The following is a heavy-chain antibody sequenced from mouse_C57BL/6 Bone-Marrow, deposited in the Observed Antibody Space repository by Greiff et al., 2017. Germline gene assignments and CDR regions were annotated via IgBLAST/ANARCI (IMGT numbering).Heavy chain of an antibody. Sequence: EVKVEESGAGLVKPGGSLKLSCAASGFTFSSYAMSWVRQTPEKRLEWVAYISSGGDYIYYADTVKGRFTISRDNARNTLYLQMSSLKSEDTAMYYCTRGYDGYFPWFAYWGQGTLVTVSA. CDR3: TRGYDGYFPWFAY. D-gene: IGHD2-3*01. CDR2: ISSGGDYI. J-gene: IGHJ3*01. V-gene: IGHV5-9-1*02. CDR1: GFTFSSYA.